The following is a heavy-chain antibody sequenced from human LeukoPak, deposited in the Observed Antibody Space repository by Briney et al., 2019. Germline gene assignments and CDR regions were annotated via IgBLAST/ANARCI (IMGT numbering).Heavy chain of an antibody. D-gene: IGHD2-8*02. Sequence: PGGSLRLSCATSGFTFSAYAMMWVRQAPGKGLEWVSSIVATCESTFYADSVKGRFIISRDNSKSTLSLQMNSLRAEETAGYYCARGEAGGVVDLFDHWGQGTLVTVSS. CDR3: ARGEAGGVVDLFDH. J-gene: IGHJ5*02. CDR2: IVATCEST. CDR1: GFTFSAYA. V-gene: IGHV3-23*01.